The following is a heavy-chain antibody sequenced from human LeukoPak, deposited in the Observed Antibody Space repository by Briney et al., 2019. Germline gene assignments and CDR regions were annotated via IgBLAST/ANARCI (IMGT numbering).Heavy chain of an antibody. CDR3: ARVREWEEISGAIPDYFDY. CDR2: IKPKSGAT. J-gene: IGHJ4*02. CDR1: GYTFTGHF. D-gene: IGHD3-3*01. V-gene: IGHV1-2*02. Sequence: GASMKVSCKASGYTFTGHFMNWVRQAPEQGLEWMGWIKPKSGATAYAQKFQGRVTMTRDTAINTAYLELSSLTSDDTAVYYCARVREWEEISGAIPDYFDYWGQGTLITVSS.